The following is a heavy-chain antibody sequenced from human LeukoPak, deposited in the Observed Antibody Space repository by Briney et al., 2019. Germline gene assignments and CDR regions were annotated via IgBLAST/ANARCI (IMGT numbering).Heavy chain of an antibody. CDR2: ISYDGSNK. J-gene: IGHJ4*02. V-gene: IGHV3-30*18. Sequence: GGSLRLSCAASGFTFSSYGMHWVRQAPGKGLEWVAVISYDGSNKYYADSVKGRFTISRDNSKNTLYLQVNSLRAEDTAVYYCAKDSGGSGGIHFDYWGQGTLVTVSS. CDR3: AKDSGGSGGIHFDY. CDR1: GFTFSSYG. D-gene: IGHD2-15*01.